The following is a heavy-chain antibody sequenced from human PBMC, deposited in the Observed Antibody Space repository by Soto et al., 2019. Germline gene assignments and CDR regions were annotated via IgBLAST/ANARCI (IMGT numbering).Heavy chain of an antibody. CDR2: INPVNGNT. V-gene: IGHV1-3*01. J-gene: IGHJ4*02. CDR1: GYIFTSYY. Sequence: ASVKVSCKASGYIFTSYYIHWVRQAPGQWLEWMGWINPVNGNTKYSQRFQGRVTITRDTSASTAYMDVSSLRSEDTAVYYCARGSGYYYWDDYWGQGTLVTVSS. CDR3: ARGSGYYYWDDY. D-gene: IGHD3-22*01.